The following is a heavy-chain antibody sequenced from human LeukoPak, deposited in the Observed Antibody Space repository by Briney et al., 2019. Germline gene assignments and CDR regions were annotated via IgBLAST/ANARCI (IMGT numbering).Heavy chain of an antibody. Sequence: PGGSLRLSCAASGFTFSSYAMSWVRQAPGKGLEWVSAISGSGGSTYYADSVKGRFTISRDNSKNTLYLQMNSLRAEDTAVYYCAKGLNGGGSGYYLTFDYWGQGTLVTVSS. J-gene: IGHJ4*02. CDR2: ISGSGGST. CDR1: GFTFSSYA. D-gene: IGHD3-22*01. CDR3: AKGLNGGGSGYYLTFDY. V-gene: IGHV3-23*01.